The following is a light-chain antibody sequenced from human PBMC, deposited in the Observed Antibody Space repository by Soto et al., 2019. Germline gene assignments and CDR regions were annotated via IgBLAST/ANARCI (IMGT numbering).Light chain of an antibody. CDR2: AAS. V-gene: IGKV3-15*01. J-gene: IGKJ4*01. CDR3: QMYNNWVAT. CDR1: QSITSD. Sequence: EIVMTQSPATLSVSPGERVTLSCRASQSITSDLAWYQQKRGQAPRLLMFAASTRATGIPARFSGSGSGTEFTLTISSLQSEDFAVYYCQMYNNWVATFGGGTKVEI.